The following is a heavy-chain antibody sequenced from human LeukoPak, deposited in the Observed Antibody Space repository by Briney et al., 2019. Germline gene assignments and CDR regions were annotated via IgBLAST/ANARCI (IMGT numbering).Heavy chain of an antibody. CDR1: GFTFSNYN. Sequence: GGSLRLSCAASGFTFSNYNMNWVRQAPGKGLDWVSSISSSSAYIYYADSVKGRFTISRDNAKNSLYLQMNSLRAEDTAVYYCARGFESSYYDSPAWFDPWGQGTLVTVSS. CDR2: ISSSSAYI. CDR3: ARGFESSYYDSPAWFDP. V-gene: IGHV3-21*01. J-gene: IGHJ5*02. D-gene: IGHD3-22*01.